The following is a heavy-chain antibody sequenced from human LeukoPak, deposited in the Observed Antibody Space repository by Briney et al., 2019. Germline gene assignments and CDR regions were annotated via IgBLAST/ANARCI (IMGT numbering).Heavy chain of an antibody. Sequence: PSETLSLTCTVSGGSISSSSYYWGWIRQPPGKGLEWIGSIYYSGSTYYNPSLKSRVTISVDTSKNQFSLKLSSVTAADTAVYYCARALTPTDSSGYYYIHFDYWGQGTLVTVSS. V-gene: IGHV4-39*07. CDR3: ARALTPTDSSGYYYIHFDY. CDR1: GGSISSSSYY. J-gene: IGHJ4*02. CDR2: IYYSGST. D-gene: IGHD3-22*01.